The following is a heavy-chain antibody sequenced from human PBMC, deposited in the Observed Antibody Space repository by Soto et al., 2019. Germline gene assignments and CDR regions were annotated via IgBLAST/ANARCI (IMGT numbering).Heavy chain of an antibody. CDR2: IYYSGST. CDR1: GGSISSGGYY. CDR3: ARDPSDCTNGVCYPRYYYGMDV. D-gene: IGHD2-8*01. V-gene: IGHV4-31*03. Sequence: PSETLSLTCTVSGGSISSGGYYWSWIRQHPGKGLEWIGYIYYSGSTYYNPSLKSRVTISVDTSKNQFSLKLSSVTAADTAVYYCARDPSDCTNGVCYPRYYYGMDVWGQGTTVTV. J-gene: IGHJ6*02.